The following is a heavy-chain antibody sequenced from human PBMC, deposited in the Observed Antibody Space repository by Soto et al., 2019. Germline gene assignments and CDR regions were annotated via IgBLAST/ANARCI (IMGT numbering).Heavy chain of an antibody. V-gene: IGHV4-31*03. D-gene: IGHD3-10*01. Sequence: QVQLQESGPGLVKPSQTLSLTCTVSGGSISRGGYYWSWIRQHPGKGLEWIGYIYYSGSTYYNPSLKSRVTISVDTSKNQLSLKLSSVTAADTAVYYCARDRLTMVRGDQKYGMDVWGQGTTGTVSS. CDR1: GGSISRGGYY. CDR2: IYYSGST. J-gene: IGHJ6*02. CDR3: ARDRLTMVRGDQKYGMDV.